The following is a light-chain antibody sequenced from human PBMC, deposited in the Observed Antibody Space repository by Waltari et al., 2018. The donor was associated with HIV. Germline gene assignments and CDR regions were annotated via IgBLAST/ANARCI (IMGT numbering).Light chain of an antibody. CDR3: SSYTSSSNPWV. Sequence: QSALTQPASVSGSPGQSNTIPCTGTSSNGGGYHYVPRYLQHPGKAPKLMIYDVSNRPSGVSTRFSGSKSGNTASLTISGLQAEDEADYYCSSYTSSSNPWVFGGGTKLTVL. V-gene: IGLV2-14*03. CDR2: DVS. J-gene: IGLJ3*02. CDR1: SSNGGGYHY.